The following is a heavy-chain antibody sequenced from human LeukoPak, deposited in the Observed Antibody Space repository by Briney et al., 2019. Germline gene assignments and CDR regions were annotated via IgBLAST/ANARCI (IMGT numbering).Heavy chain of an antibody. CDR2: ITSSSNYI. CDR3: ARDRGYFDN. V-gene: IGHV3-21*01. Sequence: PGGSLRLSCAASGFTFSIYSMNWVRQAPGKGLEWLSSITSSSNYIYYADSVKGQFTISRDNVQNSLYLQMNSLRAEDTAMYYCARDRGYFDNWGQGTLVTVSS. CDR1: GFTFSIYS. J-gene: IGHJ4*02.